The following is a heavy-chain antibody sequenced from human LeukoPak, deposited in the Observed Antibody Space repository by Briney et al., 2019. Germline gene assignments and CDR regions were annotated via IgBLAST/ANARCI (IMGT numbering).Heavy chain of an antibody. CDR2: ISSGSSTI. CDR3: ARDRRAYGDYYFDY. CDR1: GFTFSTYS. J-gene: IGHJ4*02. D-gene: IGHD4-17*01. V-gene: IGHV3-48*01. Sequence: GGSLRLSCAASGFTFSTYSMNWVRQAPGKGLEWVSYISSGSSTINYADSVKGRFTTSRDNAKNSLYLQMNNLRAEDTAVYSCARDRRAYGDYYFDYWGQGTLVTVSS.